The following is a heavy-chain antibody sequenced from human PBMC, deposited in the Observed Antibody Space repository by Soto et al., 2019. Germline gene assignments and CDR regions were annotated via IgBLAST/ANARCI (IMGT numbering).Heavy chain of an antibody. CDR3: ARHPGLGGYCSGGSCYRPGAFDI. V-gene: IGHV4-39*01. CDR1: GGSISSSSYY. D-gene: IGHD2-15*01. CDR2: IYYSGST. J-gene: IGHJ3*02. Sequence: SETLSLTCTVSGGSISSSSYYWGWIRQPPGKGLEWIGSIYYSGSTYYNPSLKSRVTISVDTSKNQFSLKLSSVTAADTAVYYCARHPGLGGYCSGGSCYRPGAFDIWGQGTMVTVS.